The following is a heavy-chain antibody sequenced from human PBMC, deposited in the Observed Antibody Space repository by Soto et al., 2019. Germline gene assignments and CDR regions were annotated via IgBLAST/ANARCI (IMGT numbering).Heavy chain of an antibody. CDR2: FDPEDGET. CDR3: ATVREVVPAAMQYNWFDP. D-gene: IGHD2-2*01. V-gene: IGHV1-24*01. CDR1: GYTLTELS. J-gene: IGHJ5*02. Sequence: QVQLVQSGAEVKKPGASVKVSCKVSGYTLTELSMHWVRQAPGKGLEWMGGFDPEDGETIYAQKFQGRVTMTEDTSTDKASVELSSLRSEDTAVYYCATVREVVPAAMQYNWFDPWGQGTLVTVSS.